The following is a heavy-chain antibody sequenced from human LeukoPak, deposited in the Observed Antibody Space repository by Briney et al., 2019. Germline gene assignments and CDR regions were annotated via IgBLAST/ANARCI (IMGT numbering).Heavy chain of an antibody. J-gene: IGHJ5*02. D-gene: IGHD3-9*01. V-gene: IGHV4-34*01. CDR3: ARCRYFDRLLSHNWFDP. CDR1: GGSFSGYY. Sequence: SETLSLTCAVYGGSFSGYYWSWIRQPPGKGLEWIGEINHSGSTNYNPSLKSRVTISVDTSKNQFSLKLSSVTAADTAVYYCARCRYFDRLLSHNWFDPWGQGTLVTVSS. CDR2: INHSGST.